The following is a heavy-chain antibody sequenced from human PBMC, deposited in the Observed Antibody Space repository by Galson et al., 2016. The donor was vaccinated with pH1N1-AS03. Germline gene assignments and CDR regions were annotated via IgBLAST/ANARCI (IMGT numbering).Heavy chain of an antibody. Sequence: ETLSLTCAVSGYSISSGFHWAWVRQPPSKGLEWIGTISHSGNTYYNPSPKSRVTMSVDTSKNQFSLTLSSVTAADAAVYYCARFSGSYQFDYWGQGTLVTVSS. CDR1: GYSISSGFH. CDR2: ISHSGNT. V-gene: IGHV4-38-2*01. CDR3: ARFSGSYQFDY. D-gene: IGHD1-26*01. J-gene: IGHJ4*02.